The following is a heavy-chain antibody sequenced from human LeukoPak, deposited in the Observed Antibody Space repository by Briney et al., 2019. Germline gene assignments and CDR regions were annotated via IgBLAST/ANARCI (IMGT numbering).Heavy chain of an antibody. Sequence: PGGSLRLSCGASGFTFSDYSMNWVCQAPGKGLAWVASITSAGGYRYYADSVKGRFTISRDNAQNSLFLQMDILRPDDTAVYFCATSGGFVLPNADTGNWYMNVWGRGTTVTVSS. CDR3: ATSGGFVLPNADTGNWYMNV. V-gene: IGHV3-21*06. J-gene: IGHJ6*03. D-gene: IGHD2-8*01. CDR1: GFTFSDYS. CDR2: ITSAGGYR.